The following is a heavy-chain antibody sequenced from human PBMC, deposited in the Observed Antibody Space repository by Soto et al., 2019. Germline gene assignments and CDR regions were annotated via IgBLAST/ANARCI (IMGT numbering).Heavy chain of an antibody. CDR3: ASLAAAGTDYYYYYGMDV. V-gene: IGHV4-39*01. J-gene: IGHJ6*02. D-gene: IGHD6-13*01. CDR2: IYYSGST. Sequence: PSETLSLTCTVSGGSTSSSSYYWGWIRQPPGKGLEWIGSIYYSGSTYYNPSLKSRVTISVDTSKNQFSLKLSSVTAADTAVYYCASLAAAGTDYYYYYGMDVWGQGTTVTVSS. CDR1: GGSTSSSSYY.